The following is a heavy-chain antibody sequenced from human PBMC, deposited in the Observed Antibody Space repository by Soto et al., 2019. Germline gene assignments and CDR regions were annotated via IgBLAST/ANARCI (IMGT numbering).Heavy chain of an antibody. J-gene: IGHJ4*02. Sequence: ASVKVSCKVSGYTFTGFPIHWVRQAPGQRLEWMGWINAGSGKAESAQKFQGRVTINRDTSASTVYMELNSLRPEDTAVYYCARVEIVGFDYWGQGTLVTVSS. CDR1: GYTFTGFP. V-gene: IGHV1-3*01. D-gene: IGHD2-2*03. CDR3: ARVEIVGFDY. CDR2: INAGSGKA.